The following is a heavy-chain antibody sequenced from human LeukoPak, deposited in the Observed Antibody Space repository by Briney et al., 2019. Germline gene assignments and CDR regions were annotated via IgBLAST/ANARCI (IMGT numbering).Heavy chain of an antibody. J-gene: IGHJ4*02. CDR1: GYTLTELS. V-gene: IGHV1-69*13. CDR2: IIPIFGTA. Sequence: GASVKVSCKVSGYTLTELSMHWVRQAPGQGLEWMGGIIPIFGTANYAQKFQGRVTITADESTSTAYMELSSLRSEDTAVYYCARSYDSSGYLDYWGQGTLVTVSS. CDR3: ARSYDSSGYLDY. D-gene: IGHD3-22*01.